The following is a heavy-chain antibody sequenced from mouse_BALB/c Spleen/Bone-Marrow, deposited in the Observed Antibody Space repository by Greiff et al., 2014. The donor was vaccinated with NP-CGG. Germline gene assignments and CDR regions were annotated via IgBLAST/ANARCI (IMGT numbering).Heavy chain of an antibody. J-gene: IGHJ4*01. D-gene: IGHD2-1*01. Sequence: DVMLVESGGGLVKPGGSLKLSCAVSGFTFSDYYMYWVRQNPEKRLGWVATINDGGSYTYYPDSVKGRFTISRDNAKNNLYLQMSSLKSEDTAMYYCARDGNFAMDYWGQGTSVTVSS. CDR3: ARDGNFAMDY. V-gene: IGHV5-4*02. CDR1: GFTFSDYY. CDR2: INDGGSYT.